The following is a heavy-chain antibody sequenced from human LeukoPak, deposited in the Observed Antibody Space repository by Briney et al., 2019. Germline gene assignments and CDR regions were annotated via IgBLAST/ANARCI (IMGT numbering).Heavy chain of an antibody. CDR1: AFTFSSYA. CDR2: ISSDGSNK. Sequence: GRSLRLCCAASAFTFSSYAMHWVRQAPGKGLGRVAVISSDGSNKYYEDSVKGRFTISRDNSKNTLYLQMNSLRAEDTAVYYCARVDVWGQGTLVTVSS. D-gene: IGHD2-2*03. J-gene: IGHJ4*02. CDR3: ARVDV. V-gene: IGHV3-30*04.